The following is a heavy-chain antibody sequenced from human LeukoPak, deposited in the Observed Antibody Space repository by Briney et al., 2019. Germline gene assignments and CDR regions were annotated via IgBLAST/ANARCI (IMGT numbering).Heavy chain of an antibody. CDR1: GFTFSNAW. D-gene: IGHD4-11*01. Sequence: GGSLRLSCAASGFTFSNAWMSWVRQAPGKGLEWVGRIKSKTDGGTTDYAAPVKGRFTISRDDSKNTLYLQMNSLKTEDTAVYYRTTDFYSNYFVNWFDPWGQGTLVTVSS. V-gene: IGHV3-15*01. CDR2: IKSKTDGGTT. CDR3: TTDFYSNYFVNWFDP. J-gene: IGHJ5*02.